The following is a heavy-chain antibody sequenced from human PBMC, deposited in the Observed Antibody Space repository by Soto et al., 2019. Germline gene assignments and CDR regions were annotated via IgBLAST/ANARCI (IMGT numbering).Heavy chain of an antibody. V-gene: IGHV4-59*01. CDR3: ARGEPYYDSSGTFDY. D-gene: IGHD3-22*01. CDR1: GGSISSYY. Sequence: SETLSLTCTVSGGSISSYYWSWIRQPPGKGLEWIGYIYYSGSTNYNPSLKSRVTISVDTSKNQFSLKLSSVTAADTAVYYCARGEPYYDSSGTFDYWGQGTLVTVSS. J-gene: IGHJ4*02. CDR2: IYYSGST.